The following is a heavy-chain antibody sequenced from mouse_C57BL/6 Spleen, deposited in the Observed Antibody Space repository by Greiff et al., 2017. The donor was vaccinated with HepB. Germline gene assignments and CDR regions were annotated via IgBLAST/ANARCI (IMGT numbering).Heavy chain of an antibody. CDR1: GYTFTSYW. J-gene: IGHJ2*01. V-gene: IGHV1-59*01. CDR2: IDPSDSYT. Sequence: QVQLQQSGAELVRPGTSVKLSCKASGYTFTSYWMPWVKQRPGQGLEWIGVIDPSDSYTNYNQKFKGKATLTVDKSSSTAYMQLSSLTSEDSAVYYCASFFDYWGQGTTLTVSS. CDR3: ASFFDY.